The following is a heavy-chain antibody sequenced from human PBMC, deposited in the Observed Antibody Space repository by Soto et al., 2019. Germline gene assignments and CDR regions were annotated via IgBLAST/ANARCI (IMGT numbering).Heavy chain of an antibody. Sequence: PGWSLRLSCAASGFPFSHYAMSWVRQAPGKGLEWVSAISGNCADTTYADSVRGRFTISRDNSKNTLYLQMNSLRDDDTAVYYCGKGAALTNYDFWRGYNIVGISGFDYWGQGTLVTVSS. CDR1: GFPFSHYA. CDR2: ISGNCADT. D-gene: IGHD3-3*01. V-gene: IGHV3-23*01. J-gene: IGHJ4*02. CDR3: GKGAALTNYDFWRGYNIVGISGFDY.